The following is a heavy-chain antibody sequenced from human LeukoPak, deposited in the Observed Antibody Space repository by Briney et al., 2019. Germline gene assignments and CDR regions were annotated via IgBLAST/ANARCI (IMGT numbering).Heavy chain of an antibody. J-gene: IGHJ4*02. CDR2: INHSGRY. CDR1: GGSFSDHY. V-gene: IGHV4-34*01. CDR3: ARGGATPTVFPY. Sequence: SDTLSLTCAVYGGSFSDHYWSWIRLPPGKGLEWIAEINHSGRYNYNPSLKSRVTISVDTSKNQFSLTLSSVTAADTAVYYCARGGATPTVFPYWGQGTLVTVSS. D-gene: IGHD4-17*01.